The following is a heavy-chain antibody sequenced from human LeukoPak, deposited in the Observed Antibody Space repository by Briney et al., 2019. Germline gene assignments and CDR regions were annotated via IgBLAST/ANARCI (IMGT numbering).Heavy chain of an antibody. J-gene: IGHJ1*01. D-gene: IGHD3-22*01. CDR2: IKSDGGT. Sequence: GGSLRLSCAASGSTFSGYWMHWVRQAPGKGLVWVSRIKSDGGTNYADSVKGRFTISRDNAKKTVSLQMNSLRPEERPVTTCARAPSEIGGYYPEYFRHWGQGTLVTVSS. CDR1: GSTFSGYW. CDR3: ARAPSEIGGYYPEYFRH. V-gene: IGHV3-74*01.